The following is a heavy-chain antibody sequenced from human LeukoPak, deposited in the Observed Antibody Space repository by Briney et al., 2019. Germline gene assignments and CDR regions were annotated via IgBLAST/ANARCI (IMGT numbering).Heavy chain of an antibody. Sequence: GGSLRLSCAASGFTFSSSVMNWVRQAPGKGLEWVSAISTSGGTTYYADSVKGRFTISRDNSKNTLYLQMNSLRGEDTAVYYCAKGSWQDSWGQGTLVTVSS. CDR3: AKGSWQDS. CDR2: ISTSGGTT. CDR1: GFTFSSSV. D-gene: IGHD3-10*01. V-gene: IGHV3-23*01. J-gene: IGHJ4*02.